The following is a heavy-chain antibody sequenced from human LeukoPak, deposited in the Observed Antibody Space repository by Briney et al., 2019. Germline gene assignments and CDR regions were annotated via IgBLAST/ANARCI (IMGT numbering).Heavy chain of an antibody. CDR2: VYYSGST. CDR1: GGSISSSSYY. Sequence: SETLSLTCTVSGGSISSSSYYWSWIRQPPGKGLEWIGYVYYSGSTNYNPSLKSRVTISVDTSENQFSLKLNSVTAADTAAYYCARGFSGYYSFDYWGQGTLVTVSS. J-gene: IGHJ4*02. D-gene: IGHD3-22*01. V-gene: IGHV4-61*01. CDR3: ARGFSGYYSFDY.